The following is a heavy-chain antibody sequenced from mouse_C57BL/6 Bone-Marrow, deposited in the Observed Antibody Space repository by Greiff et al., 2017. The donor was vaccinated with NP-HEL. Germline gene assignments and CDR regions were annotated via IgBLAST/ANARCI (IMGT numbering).Heavy chain of an antibody. CDR2: IYPGSGNT. CDR3: ARGRRIPYGDYFDY. V-gene: IGHV1-76*01. CDR1: GYTFTDYY. Sequence: VKVVESGAELVRPGASVKLSCKASGYTFTDYYINWVKQRPGQGLEWIARIYPGSGNTYYNEKFKGKATLTAEKSSSTAYMQLSSLTSEYSAVYFCARGRRIPYGDYFDYWGQGTTLTVSS. J-gene: IGHJ2*01. D-gene: IGHD2-10*02.